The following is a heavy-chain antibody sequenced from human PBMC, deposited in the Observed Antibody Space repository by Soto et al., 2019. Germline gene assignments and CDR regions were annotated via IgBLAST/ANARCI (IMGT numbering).Heavy chain of an antibody. Sequence: QVQLVQSGAEVKKPGSSVTVSCKASGGTFGNSAISWVRQAPGQGREWVGGLNPIFPTPDYAQKFQGRVPITADESTGTAYMELTSLRAEDTAVYYCARDKDRQQLGGNYEYGIDVWGQGTTVTVSS. CDR1: GGTFGNSA. CDR2: LNPIFPTP. V-gene: IGHV1-69*12. D-gene: IGHD3-3*02. CDR3: ARDKDRQQLGGNYEYGIDV. J-gene: IGHJ6*02.